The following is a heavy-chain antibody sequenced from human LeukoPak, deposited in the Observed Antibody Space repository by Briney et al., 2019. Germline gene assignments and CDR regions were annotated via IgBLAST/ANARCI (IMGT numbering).Heavy chain of an antibody. V-gene: IGHV3-11*01. CDR3: ASQYDFWSGYYDY. CDR1: GFTFSDYY. Sequence: GGSLRLSCAASGFTFSDYYMSWIRQAPGKGLEWVSYISSSGSTIYYADSVKGRFTISRDNAKNSLYLQMNSLRAEDAAVYYCASQYDFWSGYYDYWGQGTLVTVSS. D-gene: IGHD3-3*01. J-gene: IGHJ4*02. CDR2: ISSSGSTI.